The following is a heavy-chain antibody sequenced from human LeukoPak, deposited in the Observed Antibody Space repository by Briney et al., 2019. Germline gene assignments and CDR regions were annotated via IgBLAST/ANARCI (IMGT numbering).Heavy chain of an antibody. CDR2: IYYSGST. V-gene: IGHV4-59*01. CDR1: GGSISSYY. CDR3: ARKYYYDSSGYRGAFDI. D-gene: IGHD3-22*01. J-gene: IGHJ3*02. Sequence: SETLSLTCTVSGGSISSYYWSWIRQPPGKGLEWIGYIYYSGSTNYNPSLKSRVTISVDTSKNQFSLKLSSVTAADTAVYYCARKYYYDSSGYRGAFDIWGQGTMVTVSS.